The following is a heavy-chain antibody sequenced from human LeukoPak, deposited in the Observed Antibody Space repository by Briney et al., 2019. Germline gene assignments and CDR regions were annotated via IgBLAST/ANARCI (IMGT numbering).Heavy chain of an antibody. J-gene: IGHJ6*02. CDR2: ISAYNGNT. CDR3: ARYYYGLGDYGMDV. V-gene: IGHV1-18*01. Sequence: ASVKVSCKASGYTFTSYGISWVRQAPRQGLEWMGWISAYNGNTNYAQKLQGRVTMTTDTSTSTAYMELRSLRSDDTAVYYCARYYYGLGDYGMDVWGQGTTVTVSS. CDR1: GYTFTSYG. D-gene: IGHD3-10*01.